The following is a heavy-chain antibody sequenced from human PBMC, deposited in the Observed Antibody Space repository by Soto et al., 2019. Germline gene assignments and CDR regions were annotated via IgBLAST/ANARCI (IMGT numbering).Heavy chain of an antibody. CDR1: GGSISSSSYY. D-gene: IGHD3-22*01. CDR3: AVGDSSGYHNY. CDR2: IYYSGST. Sequence: SETLSLTCTVSGGSISSSSYYWGWIRQPPGKGLEWIGSIYYSGSTYYNPSLKSRVTISVDTSKNQFSLKLSSVTAADTAVYYCAVGDSSGYHNYWGQGTLVTVSS. V-gene: IGHV4-39*01. J-gene: IGHJ4*02.